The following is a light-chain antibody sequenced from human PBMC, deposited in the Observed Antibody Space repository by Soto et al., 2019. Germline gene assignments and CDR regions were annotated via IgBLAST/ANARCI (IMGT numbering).Light chain of an antibody. CDR3: LSWTTRRALV. CDR1: SSDVGSFNF. V-gene: IGLV2-14*01. Sequence: QSVLTQPASVSGAPGQSIAISCTGTSSDVGSFNFVSWYQQHPGKVPKLIIYEVSNRPSGVSSRFSGSKSGDTASLIISGLQAEDEADYYCLSWTTRRALVFGGETKVTVL. J-gene: IGLJ2*01. CDR2: EVS.